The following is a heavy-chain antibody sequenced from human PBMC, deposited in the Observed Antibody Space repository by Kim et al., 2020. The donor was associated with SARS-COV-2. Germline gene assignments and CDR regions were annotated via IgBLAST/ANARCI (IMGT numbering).Heavy chain of an antibody. V-gene: IGHV1-69*02. J-gene: IGHJ4*02. Sequence: SVKVSCKASGGIFSSYTFSWVRQAPGQGLEWMGRVIPALGLTNYAQKFQDRVTITADKSTSTAYLEVTTLTFADTAVYYCATRHTNSCSGYGDYWGQGTVVTVSS. CDR2: VIPALGLT. D-gene: IGHD3-9*01. CDR3: ATRHTNSCSGYGDY. CDR1: GGIFSSYT.